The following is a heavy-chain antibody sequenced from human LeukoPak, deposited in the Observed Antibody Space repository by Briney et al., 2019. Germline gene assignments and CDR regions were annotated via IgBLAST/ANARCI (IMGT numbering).Heavy chain of an antibody. CDR3: ANTYSSSWYPLFDS. CDR2: IVGSGDST. V-gene: IGHV3-23*01. J-gene: IGHJ4*02. CDR1: GFTFSSYA. D-gene: IGHD6-13*01. Sequence: GGSLRLSCAASGFTFSSYAMSWVRQAPGKGLEWVSTIVGSGDSTYYADSVKGRFTISRDNSKNTLYLQMNSLRAEDTAVYYCANTYSSSWYPLFDSWGQGTLVTVSS.